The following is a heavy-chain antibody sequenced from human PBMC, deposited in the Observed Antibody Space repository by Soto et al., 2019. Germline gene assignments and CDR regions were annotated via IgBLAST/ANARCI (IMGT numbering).Heavy chain of an antibody. D-gene: IGHD6-13*01. CDR1: GGSISSSSYY. J-gene: IGHJ4*02. V-gene: IGHV4-39*01. CDR3: ASLGYSSSWLYFDY. CDR2: IYYSGGT. Sequence: QLQLQESGPGLVKPSETLSLTCTVSGGSISSSSYYWGWIRQPPGKGLEWIGSIYYSGGTYYNPSLKSRVTISVDTSKNQFSLKLSSVTAADTAVYYCASLGYSSSWLYFDYWGQGTLVTVSS.